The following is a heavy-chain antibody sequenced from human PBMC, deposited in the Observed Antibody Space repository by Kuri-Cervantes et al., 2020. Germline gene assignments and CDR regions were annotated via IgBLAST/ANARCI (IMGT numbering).Heavy chain of an antibody. V-gene: IGHV1-2*02. D-gene: IGHD3-10*01. CDR3: ATEGNYYGSALDY. CDR2: INPNSGGT. CDR1: GYTFTDYY. J-gene: IGHJ4*02. Sequence: ASVKVSCKASGYTFTDYYMHWVRQAPGQGLEWMGWINPNSGGTNYAQKFQGRVTMTRDTSISTAYMELSRLRSDDTAVYYCATEGNYYGSALDYWGQGTLVTVSS.